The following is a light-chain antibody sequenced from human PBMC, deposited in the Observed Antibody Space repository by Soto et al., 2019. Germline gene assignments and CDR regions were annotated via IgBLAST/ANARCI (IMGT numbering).Light chain of an antibody. CDR3: CSYTSLSTVV. CDR2: AVS. Sequence: QSVLTQPASVSGSPGQSITISCTGTSSDVGGYNHVSWYQHSPGKAPKLILFAVSDRPSGVSHRFSGSKSGNTASPTISGRQAEDEADYYCCSYTSLSTVVFGGGTKVTVL. V-gene: IGLV2-14*01. J-gene: IGLJ2*01. CDR1: SSDVGGYNH.